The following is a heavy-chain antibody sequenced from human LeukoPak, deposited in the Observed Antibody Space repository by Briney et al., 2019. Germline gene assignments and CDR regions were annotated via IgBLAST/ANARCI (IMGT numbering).Heavy chain of an antibody. J-gene: IGHJ5*02. Sequence: PSETLSLTCTVSGGSISSYYWSWIRQPPGKGLEWVGYIYYSGSTNYNPSLKSRVTISVDTSKKQFSLKLSSVTAADTAVYYCARGYGDYYSPFDPWGQGTLVTVSS. D-gene: IGHD4-17*01. V-gene: IGHV4-59*01. CDR2: IYYSGST. CDR3: ARGYGDYYSPFDP. CDR1: GGSISSYY.